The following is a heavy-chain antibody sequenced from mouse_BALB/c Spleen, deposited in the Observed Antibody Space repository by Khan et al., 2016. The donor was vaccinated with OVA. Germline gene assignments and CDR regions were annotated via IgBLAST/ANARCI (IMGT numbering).Heavy chain of an antibody. J-gene: IGHJ3*01. CDR3: ASHLTGSFAY. CDR1: GFTFSSYG. CDR2: ISSGGSYT. D-gene: IGHD4-1*01. Sequence: EVELVESGGDLVKPGGSLKLSCAASGFTFSSYGMSWVRQTPDKRLEWVATISSGGSYTYYPDSVKGRFTISRDNAKNTLYLQMSSLKSEDTAMYYCASHLTGSFAYWGQRTLVTVSA. V-gene: IGHV5-6*01.